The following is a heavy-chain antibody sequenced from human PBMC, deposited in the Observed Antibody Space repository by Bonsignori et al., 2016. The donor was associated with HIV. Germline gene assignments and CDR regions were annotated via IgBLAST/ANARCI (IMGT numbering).Heavy chain of an antibody. D-gene: IGHD3-10*01. Sequence: QVQLVQSGTEVKKPGSSVKVSCKASGGSFSNYGINWVRQAPGQGLEWMGGIIPLFGTANYAQKFQGRVTITADKSTSTAYMELSSLRSADTAVYYCARDLRLLTYTSGSSGYYMDVWGQGTTVTVSS. CDR3: ARDLRLLTYTSGSSGYYMDV. J-gene: IGHJ6*03. V-gene: IGHV1-69*13. CDR2: IIPLFGTA. CDR1: GGSFSNYG.